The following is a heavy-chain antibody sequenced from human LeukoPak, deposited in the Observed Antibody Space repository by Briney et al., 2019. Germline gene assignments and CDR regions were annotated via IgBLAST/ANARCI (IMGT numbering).Heavy chain of an antibody. J-gene: IGHJ4*02. V-gene: IGHV4-61*01. Sequence: SETLSLTCTVSGGSVSSGSYYGSWIRQPTGKRLEWIGCFYYSGGTDYNPSLKSRVTISVDTSSNQLSLKLSSVTAVDTAVYYCARRSGYTSGWYEYWGQGILVTVSS. CDR2: FYYSGGT. D-gene: IGHD6-19*01. CDR3: ARRSGYTSGWYEY. CDR1: GGSVSSGSYY.